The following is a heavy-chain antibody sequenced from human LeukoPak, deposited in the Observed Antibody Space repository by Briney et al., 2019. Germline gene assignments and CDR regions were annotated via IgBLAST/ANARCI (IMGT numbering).Heavy chain of an antibody. Sequence: GASVKVSCKASGYTFTSYDINWVRQAPGQGLEWMGWINTNTGNPTYAQGFTGRFVFSLDTSVSTAYLQISSLKAEDTAVYYCATGPAGGFDYWGQGTLVTVSS. CDR1: GYTFTSYD. CDR3: ATGPAGGFDY. J-gene: IGHJ4*02. D-gene: IGHD3-10*01. CDR2: INTNTGNP. V-gene: IGHV7-4-1*02.